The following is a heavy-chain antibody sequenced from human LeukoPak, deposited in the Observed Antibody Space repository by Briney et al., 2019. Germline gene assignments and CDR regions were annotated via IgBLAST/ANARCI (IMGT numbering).Heavy chain of an antibody. CDR2: IYYSGST. J-gene: IGHJ4*02. V-gene: IGHV4-39*01. CDR3: ASGVSSYYYDSSGYYPDY. D-gene: IGHD3-22*01. Sequence: SETLSLTCTVSGGSISSSSYSWGWIRQPPGKGLEWIGSIYYSGSTYYNPSLKSRVTISVDTSKNQFSLKLSSVTAADTAVYYCASGVSSYYYDSSGYYPDYWGQGTLVTVSS. CDR1: GGSISSSSYS.